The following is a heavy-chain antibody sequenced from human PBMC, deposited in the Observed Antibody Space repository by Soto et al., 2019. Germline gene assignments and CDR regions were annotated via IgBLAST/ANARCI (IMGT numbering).Heavy chain of an antibody. V-gene: IGHV5-51*01. Sequence: PXESLKISRKGSGYSFTIYLVGWVRQMPGKGLDWMGIIYPGDSDTRYSPSFQGQVTISADKSISTAYLQWSSLKASDTAMYYCARHGPRVYYDNSDYYYYGMDVWGQGTTVTVSS. J-gene: IGHJ6*02. CDR2: IYPGDSDT. CDR1: GYSFTIYL. CDR3: ARHGPRVYYDNSDYYYYGMDV. D-gene: IGHD3-22*01.